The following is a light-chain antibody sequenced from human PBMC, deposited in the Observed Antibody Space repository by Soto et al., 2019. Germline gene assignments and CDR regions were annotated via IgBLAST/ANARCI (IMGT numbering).Light chain of an antibody. Sequence: QLVLTQSPSASASLGASVKLTCTLSRGHSSYAIAWHQQQPEKGPRYLMKVNTDGSHNKGDGIPDRFSGSSSGAERYLTISSLQSEDEADYYCQTWGAGFSVVFGGGTKLTVL. V-gene: IGLV4-69*01. CDR3: QTWGAGFSVV. CDR2: VNTDGSH. CDR1: RGHSSYA. J-gene: IGLJ2*01.